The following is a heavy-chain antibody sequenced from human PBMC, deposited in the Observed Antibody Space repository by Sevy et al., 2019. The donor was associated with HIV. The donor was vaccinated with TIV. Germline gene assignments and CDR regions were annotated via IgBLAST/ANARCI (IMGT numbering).Heavy chain of an antibody. J-gene: IGHJ4*02. CDR3: ARDMAYGSGSIVYDY. CDR2: ISSSSRYI. CDR1: GFVFSSYT. V-gene: IGHV3-21*01. D-gene: IGHD3-10*01. Sequence: GSLRLSCAASGFVFSSYTMNWVRQSPGKGLEWVSSISSSSRYIFYADSVKGRFTISRDNARNLLYLQMNSLRAEDTAVYYCARDMAYGSGSIVYDYWGQGTLVTVSS.